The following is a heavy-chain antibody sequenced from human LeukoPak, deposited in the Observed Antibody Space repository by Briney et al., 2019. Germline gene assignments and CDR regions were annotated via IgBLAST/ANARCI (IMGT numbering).Heavy chain of an antibody. V-gene: IGHV3-73*01. J-gene: IGHJ4*02. CDR1: GFTFSGSA. D-gene: IGHD2-21*01. Sequence: PGGSLRLSCAPSGFTFSGSAMHWVRQASGKGLEWVGRIRSKANSYATAYAASVKGRFTISRDDSKNTAYLQMNSLKTEDTAVYYCTRHSPDYCGGDCYSYYFDYWGQGTLVTVSS. CDR2: IRSKANSYAT. CDR3: TRHSPDYCGGDCYSYYFDY.